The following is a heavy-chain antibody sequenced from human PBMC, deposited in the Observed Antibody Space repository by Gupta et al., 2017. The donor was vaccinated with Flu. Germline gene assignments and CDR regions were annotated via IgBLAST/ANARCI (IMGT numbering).Heavy chain of an antibody. Sequence: QVQLVESGGGLVKPGGSLRLSCAASGFTFSDYYMSWIRQAPGKGLEWVSYISGNTNVIYYTDSVKGRFTISRDNAKKSLYLQMNSLRAEDTAVYYCARGYYDFWSGYSIWGQGTLVTVSS. CDR3: ARGYYDFWSGYSI. CDR1: GFTFSDYY. V-gene: IGHV3-11*01. J-gene: IGHJ4*02. CDR2: ISGNTNVI. D-gene: IGHD3-3*01.